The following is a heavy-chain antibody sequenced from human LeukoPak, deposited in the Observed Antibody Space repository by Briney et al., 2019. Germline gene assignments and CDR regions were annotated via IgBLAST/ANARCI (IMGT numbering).Heavy chain of an antibody. J-gene: IGHJ4*02. CDR3: ARDRGGYTYGFNY. CDR2: ISSSSSYI. V-gene: IGHV3-21*01. CDR1: GFTFSSFN. D-gene: IGHD5-18*01. Sequence: PGGSLRLSCAASGFTFSSFNMSWVRQAPGKGLEWVSSISSSSSYIYYADSVKGRFTISRDNAKNSLYLQMNSLRAEDTAVYYCARDRGGYTYGFNYWGQGTLVTVSS.